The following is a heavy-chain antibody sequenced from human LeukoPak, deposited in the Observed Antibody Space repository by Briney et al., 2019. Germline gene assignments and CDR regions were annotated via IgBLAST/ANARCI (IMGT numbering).Heavy chain of an antibody. CDR1: GFTFSSYN. Sequence: SGGSLRLSCAVSGFTFSSYNMNWVRQAPGKGLEWVSYISSSSSTIDYADSVKGRFTISRDNAKNSLYLQMNSLRDEDTAVYYCAGSFNQYGSGSYFDQWGQGTLVTVSS. CDR2: ISSSSSTI. J-gene: IGHJ4*02. D-gene: IGHD3-10*01. V-gene: IGHV3-48*02. CDR3: AGSFNQYGSGSYFDQ.